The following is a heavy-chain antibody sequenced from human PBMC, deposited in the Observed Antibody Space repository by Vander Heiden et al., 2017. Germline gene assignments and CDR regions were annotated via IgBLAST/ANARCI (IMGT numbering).Heavy chain of an antibody. CDR3: ARGKVNWFDP. V-gene: IGHV4-34*01. Sequence: QVQLQQWGAGLLKPSETLSLTSAVYGGSFSGYSWSWIRHPPGKGLGWIGEINHSGSTNDNPALKSRVTISVDTSKNQFSLKLSSVTAADTAVYYCARGKVNWFDPWGQGTLVTGSS. J-gene: IGHJ5*02. CDR2: INHSGST. CDR1: GGSFSGYS.